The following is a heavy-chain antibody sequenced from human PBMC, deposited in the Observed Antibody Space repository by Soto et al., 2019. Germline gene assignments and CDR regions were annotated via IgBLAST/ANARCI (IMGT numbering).Heavy chain of an antibody. J-gene: IGHJ6*04. V-gene: IGHV4-59*12. D-gene: IGHD2-2*01. CDR1: GGSINNYY. CDR2: IYYSGST. Sequence: PSETLSLTCTVSGGSINNYYWNWIRQPPGKELEWIGYIYYSGSTNYNPSLKSRVTISVDTSKNQFSLKLSSVTAADTAVYYCARGGYGFVVVAGPGYYYGMDVSGKATTVTISS. CDR3: ARGGYGFVVVAGPGYYYGMDV.